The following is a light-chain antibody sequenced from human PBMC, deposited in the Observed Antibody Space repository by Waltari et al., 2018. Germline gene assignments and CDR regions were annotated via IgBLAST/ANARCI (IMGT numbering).Light chain of an antibody. CDR1: GNDIGSYNR. CDR2: EVK. J-gene: IGLJ1*01. V-gene: IGLV2-18*02. Sequence: QSALTQPPSVAGSPGQSVTISCSGTGNDIGSYNRVSWYQQSPGTAPRLMIYEVKSRPSGFPDRFSGSKSGNTASLTISGLQAEDEADYYCSSYTTSTTQVFGTGTKVTVL. CDR3: SSYTTSTTQV.